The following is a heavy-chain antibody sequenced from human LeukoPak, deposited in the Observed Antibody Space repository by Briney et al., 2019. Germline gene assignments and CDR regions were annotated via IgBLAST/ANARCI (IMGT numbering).Heavy chain of an antibody. CDR3: ARICSGGSCYNDAFHI. Sequence: GRSLRLSCAASGFTFSSYSMNWVRQAPGKGLEWVSYISSSRSTIYYADSVKGRFTISRDNAKNSLYLQMNSLRVEDTAVYYCARICSGGSCYNDAFHIWGQGTMVTVSS. CDR1: GFTFSSYS. CDR2: ISSSRSTI. D-gene: IGHD2-15*01. V-gene: IGHV3-48*04. J-gene: IGHJ3*02.